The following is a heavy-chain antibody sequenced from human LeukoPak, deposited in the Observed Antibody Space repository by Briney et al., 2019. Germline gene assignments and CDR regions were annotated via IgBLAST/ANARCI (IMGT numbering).Heavy chain of an antibody. Sequence: GASVKVSCKASGYTFTSYHMHWVRQAPGQGLEWMGIINPSGGSTSYAQKFQGRVTMTRDTSTSTVYMELSSLRSEDTAVYYCARDLVQLERRGWFDPWGQGTLVTVSS. CDR1: GYTFTSYH. CDR2: INPSGGST. D-gene: IGHD1-1*01. V-gene: IGHV1-46*01. CDR3: ARDLVQLERRGWFDP. J-gene: IGHJ5*02.